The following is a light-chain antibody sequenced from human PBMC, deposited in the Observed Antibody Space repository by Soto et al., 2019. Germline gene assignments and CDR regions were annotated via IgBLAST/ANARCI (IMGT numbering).Light chain of an antibody. V-gene: IGLV3-1*01. J-gene: IGLJ3*02. CDR1: KLGHKY. CDR3: QAWDSSTVV. CDR2: QDN. Sequence: SYELTQPPSVSVSPGQTASITCSGDKLGHKYAYWYQQKPGQSPVMVIYQDNKRPSGIPERFSGSNSGNTATLTISGTQAMDEGDYYCQAWDSSTVVFGGGTQLTVL.